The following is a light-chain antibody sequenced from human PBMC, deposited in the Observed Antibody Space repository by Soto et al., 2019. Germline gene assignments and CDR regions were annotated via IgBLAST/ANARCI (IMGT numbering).Light chain of an antibody. V-gene: IGKV3-15*01. CDR2: GAS. CDR1: QSVSSN. CDR3: QQYNPWPPLT. J-gene: IGKJ4*01. Sequence: IVMTQSPATLPVSPGERATLSCRASQSVSSNLAWYQQKPGQAPRLLIYGASTRATGIPARFSGSVSGTVFTLTISSLQSEDFAVYYCQQYNPWPPLTFGGGTKVEI.